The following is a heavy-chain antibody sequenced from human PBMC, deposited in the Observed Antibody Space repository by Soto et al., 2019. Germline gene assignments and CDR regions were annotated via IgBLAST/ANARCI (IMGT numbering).Heavy chain of an antibody. CDR1: GFTFSSYD. V-gene: IGHV3-13*01. Sequence: PGGSLRLSCAASGFTFSSYDMHWVRQATGKGLEWVSAIGTAGDTYYPGSVKGRFTISRENAKNSLYLQMNSLRAGDTAVYYCARGGQWLESPNAFDIWGQGTMVTVSS. CDR2: IGTAGDT. CDR3: ARGGQWLESPNAFDI. J-gene: IGHJ3*02. D-gene: IGHD6-19*01.